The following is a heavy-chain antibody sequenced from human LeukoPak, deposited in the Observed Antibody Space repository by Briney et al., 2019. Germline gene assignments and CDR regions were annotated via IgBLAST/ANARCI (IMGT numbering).Heavy chain of an antibody. D-gene: IGHD5-12*01. Sequence: PSETLSLTCVLHSGSLRGYYWSWVPEPPGKGLGWVGEINHSGSTNYSPSLNSRVTISIDTSKNQFSLTVNSVTAADTAVYYCARGPRGDDRHYYHGMDVWGQGTTVTVSS. V-gene: IGHV4-34*01. J-gene: IGHJ6*02. CDR1: SGSLRGYY. CDR2: INHSGST. CDR3: ARGPRGDDRHYYHGMDV.